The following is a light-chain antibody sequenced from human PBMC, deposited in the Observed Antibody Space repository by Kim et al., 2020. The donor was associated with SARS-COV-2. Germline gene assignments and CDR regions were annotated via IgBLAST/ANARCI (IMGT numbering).Light chain of an antibody. Sequence: LSPGERATLSCRASQSVSSYLAWYQQKPGQAPRLLIYDASNRATGIPARFSGSGSGTDFTLTISSLEPEDFAVYYCQQRSNWPLTFGGGTKVDFK. CDR1: QSVSSY. CDR2: DAS. V-gene: IGKV3-11*01. J-gene: IGKJ4*01. CDR3: QQRSNWPLT.